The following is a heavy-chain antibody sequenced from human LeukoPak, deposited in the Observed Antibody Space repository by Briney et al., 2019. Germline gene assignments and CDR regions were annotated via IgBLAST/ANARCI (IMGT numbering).Heavy chain of an antibody. D-gene: IGHD3-22*01. Sequence: ASVKVSCKASGYTFTSYGISWVRQAPGQGLEWMGWISAYNGNTNYAQKLQGRVTMTTDTSTSTAYMVLRSLRSDDTAVYYCAREASYYDSSGYLYAFDIWGQGTMVTVSS. CDR1: GYTFTSYG. J-gene: IGHJ3*02. V-gene: IGHV1-18*01. CDR2: ISAYNGNT. CDR3: AREASYYDSSGYLYAFDI.